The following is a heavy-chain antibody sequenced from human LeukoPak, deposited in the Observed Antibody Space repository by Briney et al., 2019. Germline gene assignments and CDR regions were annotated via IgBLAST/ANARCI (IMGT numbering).Heavy chain of an antibody. CDR3: ANRPAVGRFDY. Sequence: GGSLRLSCAASGLTSSNSVMSWVRQAPGEGLEWVSSISPSGGSTYYADSVKGRFTISRDNSKNTLYLQMSSLTVEDTAVYYCANRPAVGRFDYWGQGTLVTVSS. D-gene: IGHD6-13*01. J-gene: IGHJ4*02. CDR2: ISPSGGST. CDR1: GLTSSNSV. V-gene: IGHV3-23*01.